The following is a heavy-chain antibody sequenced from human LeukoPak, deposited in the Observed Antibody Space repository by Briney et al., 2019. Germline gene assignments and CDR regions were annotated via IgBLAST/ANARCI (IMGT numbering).Heavy chain of an antibody. CDR2: ISGSGNRT. D-gene: IGHD2-15*01. CDR3: AKNLYCGGGSCYPSALGMDV. J-gene: IGHJ6*02. V-gene: IGHV3-23*01. Sequence: GGSLRLSCAASVFTLSSYSMRWVRQALGKGREWVSSISGSGNRTYYADSVKGRFTISRDNSKNTLFLQMNSLRAEDTAVYYCAKNLYCGGGSCYPSALGMDVWGQGTTVTVSS. CDR1: VFTLSSYS.